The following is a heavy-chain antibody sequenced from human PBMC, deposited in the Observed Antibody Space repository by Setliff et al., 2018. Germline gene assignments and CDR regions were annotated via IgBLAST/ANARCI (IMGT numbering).Heavy chain of an antibody. Sequence: ASVKVSCKASGYTFTDYYIYWVRQAPGQGLQWMGRINPISGATDYAQKFQGRVAMTRDTSITTAYMELSSLRSDDTAMYYCARSVHGDYVRLRQNNWLDPWGQGTRVTV. D-gene: IGHD4-17*01. CDR3: ARSVHGDYVRLRQNNWLDP. J-gene: IGHJ5*02. CDR2: INPISGAT. V-gene: IGHV1-2*06. CDR1: GYTFTDYY.